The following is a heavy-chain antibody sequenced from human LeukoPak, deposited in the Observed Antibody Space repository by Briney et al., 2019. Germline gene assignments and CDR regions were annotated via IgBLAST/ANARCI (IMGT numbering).Heavy chain of an antibody. CDR1: GGSISSSSYY. Sequence: NASETLSLTCTVSGGSISSSSYYWGWIRQPPGKGLEWIGCIYYSGSIYYHPYLKSRFTISVDTSKNQFSLTLSSVTAADTAVYYCARHFSLSLYPLGFGELLHFDYWGQGTLVTVSS. CDR3: ARHFSLSLYPLGFGELLHFDY. D-gene: IGHD3-10*01. J-gene: IGHJ4*02. CDR2: IYYSGSI. V-gene: IGHV4-39*01.